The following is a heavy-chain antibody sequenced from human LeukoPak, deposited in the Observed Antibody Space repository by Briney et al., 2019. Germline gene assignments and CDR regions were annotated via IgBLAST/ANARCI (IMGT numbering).Heavy chain of an antibody. Sequence: SETLSLTCTVSGGSISSTNNYWGWIRQPPGKGLEWIGSIFYSGNSYYNPSLKSRATISVDTSKNQFSLKLSSVTAADTAVYYCAGPSAWFDYWGRGTVVTVSS. CDR3: AGPSAWFDY. V-gene: IGHV4-39*01. J-gene: IGHJ4*02. CDR1: GGSISSTNNY. CDR2: IFYSGNS.